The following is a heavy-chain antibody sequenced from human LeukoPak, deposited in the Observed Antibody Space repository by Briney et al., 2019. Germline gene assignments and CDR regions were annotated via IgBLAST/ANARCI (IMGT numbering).Heavy chain of an antibody. CDR2: ISYDGSSK. D-gene: IGHD4-23*01. CDR3: VRDRVSVGSPRDGLDV. V-gene: IGHV3-30*04. J-gene: IGHJ6*02. CDR1: GYTFSSYA. Sequence: PGGSLRLSCAASGYTFSSYAMHWVRQAPGKGLEWVAVISYDGSSKFCADSVKGRFTFSRDSSRNTVYLQMNSLRAEDTAVYYCVRDRVSVGSPRDGLDVWGQGTTVTVSS.